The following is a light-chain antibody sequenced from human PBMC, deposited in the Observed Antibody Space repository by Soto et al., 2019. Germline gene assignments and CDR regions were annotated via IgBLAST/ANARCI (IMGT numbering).Light chain of an antibody. CDR2: DVS. V-gene: IGLV2-14*01. CDR1: SSDVGGYSF. J-gene: IGLJ1*01. Sequence: QSALTQPATVSGSPGQSITISCTGTSSDVGGYSFVSWYQQHPGKAPKLMIYDVSNRPSGVSNRFSGSKSGNTAFLTISGLQAEDEADYYCSSYTSSSTLVFGTGTKVTVL. CDR3: SSYTSSSTLV.